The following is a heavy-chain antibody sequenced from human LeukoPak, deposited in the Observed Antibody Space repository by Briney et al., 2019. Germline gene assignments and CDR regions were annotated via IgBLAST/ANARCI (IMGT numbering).Heavy chain of an antibody. CDR2: ILYDGSNK. V-gene: IGHV3-30*18. J-gene: IGHJ4*02. Sequence: PGRSLRLSCAASGFTFSTYGMHWVRQAPGKGLEWVAVILYDGSNKYYADSVKGRFTISRDNSKNTLYLQMNSLRVEDTAVYYCAKADPASCARGVCSSVVTALPAYWGQGTLVTVSS. CDR1: GFTFSTYG. CDR3: AKADPASCARGVCSSVVTALPAY. D-gene: IGHD2-21*02.